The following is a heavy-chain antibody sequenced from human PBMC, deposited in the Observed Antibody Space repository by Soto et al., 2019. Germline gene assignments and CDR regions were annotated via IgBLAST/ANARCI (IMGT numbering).Heavy chain of an antibody. J-gene: IGHJ5*02. V-gene: IGHV4-31*03. CDR3: ARAGHSSSSEGANWFDP. CDR1: GGSISSGGYY. CDR2: IYYSGST. Sequence: PSETLSLTCTVSGGSISSGGYYWSWIRQHTGKGLEWIGYIYYSGSTYYHPSLKSRVTISVDTSKNQFSLNLSSVTAADTAVYYCARAGHSSSSEGANWFDPWGQGTLVTVSS. D-gene: IGHD6-6*01.